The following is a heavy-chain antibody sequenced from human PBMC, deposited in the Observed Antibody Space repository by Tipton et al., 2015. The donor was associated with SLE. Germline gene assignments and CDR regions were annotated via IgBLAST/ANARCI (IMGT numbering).Heavy chain of an antibody. CDR2: INHSGST. V-gene: IGHV4-34*01. Sequence: TLSLTCAVYGGSFSGYYWSWIRQPPGKGLEWIGEINHSGSTNYNPSLKSRVTISVDTSKNQFSLKLSSVTVADTAVYYCAIEMSAYDFWSGGDRYYYMDVWGKGTTVTVSS. D-gene: IGHD3-3*01. CDR3: AIEMSAYDFWSGGDRYYYMDV. J-gene: IGHJ6*03. CDR1: GGSFSGYY.